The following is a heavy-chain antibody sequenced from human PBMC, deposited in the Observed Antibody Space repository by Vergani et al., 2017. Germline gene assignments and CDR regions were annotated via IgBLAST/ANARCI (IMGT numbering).Heavy chain of an antibody. CDR1: GFTFSSYA. J-gene: IGHJ3*02. CDR2: ISGSGGST. Sequence: EVQLLESGGGLVQPGGSLRLSCAASGFTFSSYAMSWVRQAPGKGLEWVSAISGSGGSTYYADSVKGRFTISRDNSKNTLYLQMNSLRAEDTAVYYCARDGRYFDPPEYDAFDIWGQGTMVTVSS. CDR3: ARDGRYFDPPEYDAFDI. V-gene: IGHV3-23*01. D-gene: IGHD3-9*01.